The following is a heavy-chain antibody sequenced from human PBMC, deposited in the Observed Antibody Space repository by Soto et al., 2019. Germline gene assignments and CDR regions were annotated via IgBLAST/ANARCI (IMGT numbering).Heavy chain of an antibody. CDR3: TGEVASGY. J-gene: IGHJ4*02. CDR2: ISSNGGST. CDR1: GFTFSSYA. D-gene: IGHD2-8*02. Sequence: GGSLRLSCAASGFTFSSYAMHWVRQAPGKGLEYVSAISSNGGSTYYANSVKGRFTISRDNSKNTLYLQMNSLGAEDTAAYYCTGEVASGYWGQGTLVTVSS. V-gene: IGHV3-64*01.